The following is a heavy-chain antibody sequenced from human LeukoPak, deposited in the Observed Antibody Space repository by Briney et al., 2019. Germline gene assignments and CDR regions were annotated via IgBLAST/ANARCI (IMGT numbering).Heavy chain of an antibody. CDR3: AKAAGYSSGWYSSTDY. D-gene: IGHD6-19*01. CDR2: ISGSGGST. V-gene: IGHV3-23*01. J-gene: IGHJ4*02. Sequence: GGSLRLSCAAFGFTFSSYAMSWVRQAPGKGLEWVSAISGSGGSTYYADSVKGRFTISRDNSKNTLCLQMNCLRAEDTAVYYCAKAAGYSSGWYSSTDYWGQGTLVTVSS. CDR1: GFTFSSYA.